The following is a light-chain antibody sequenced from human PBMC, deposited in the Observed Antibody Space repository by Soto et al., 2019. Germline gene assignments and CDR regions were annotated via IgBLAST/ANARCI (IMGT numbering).Light chain of an antibody. CDR3: CSYAGSSTPLI. CDR2: EVS. V-gene: IGLV2-23*02. J-gene: IGLJ1*01. Sequence: QSALTQPVSVSGSPGQSITISCTGTSSDVGRYNLVYWYQQHPGKAPKLMIYEVSKRPSGVSNRFSGSKSGNTASLTISGLEAEDEADYYCCSYAGSSTPLIFGTGTKVTVL. CDR1: SSDVGRYNL.